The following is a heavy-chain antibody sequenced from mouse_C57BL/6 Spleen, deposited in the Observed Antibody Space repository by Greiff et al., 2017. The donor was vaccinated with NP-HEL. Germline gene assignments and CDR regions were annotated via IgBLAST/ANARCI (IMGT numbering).Heavy chain of an antibody. V-gene: IGHV1-52*01. D-gene: IGHD2-3*01. CDR3: AREDDGYYVSYAMDY. J-gene: IGHJ4*01. CDR2: IDPSDSET. Sequence: VKLQQPGAELVRPGSSVKLSCKASGYTFTSYWMHWVKQRPIQGLEWIGNIDPSDSETHYNQKFKDKATLTVDKSSSTAYMQLSSLTSEDSAVYYCAREDDGYYVSYAMDYWGQGTSVTVSS. CDR1: GYTFTSYW.